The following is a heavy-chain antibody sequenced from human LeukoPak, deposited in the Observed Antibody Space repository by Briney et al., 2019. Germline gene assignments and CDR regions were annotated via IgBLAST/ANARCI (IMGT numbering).Heavy chain of an antibody. CDR2: IYTSGST. Sequence: PSETLSLTCTVSGGSISSGSYYWSWIRQPAGKGLEWIGRIYTSGSTNYNPSLKSRVTISVDTSKNQFSLNLSSVTAADTALYYCAKSNHDILTGYGFEYWGQGTLVTVSS. V-gene: IGHV4-61*02. J-gene: IGHJ4*02. CDR3: AKSNHDILTGYGFEY. D-gene: IGHD3-9*01. CDR1: GGSISSGSYY.